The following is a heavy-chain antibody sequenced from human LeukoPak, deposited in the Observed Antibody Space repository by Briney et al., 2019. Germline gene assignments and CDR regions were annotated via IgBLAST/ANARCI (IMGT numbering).Heavy chain of an antibody. Sequence: GGSLRLSCAASGFTFASYAMTWVRQAPGKGLEWVSAVSGSGGSTYSADSVKGRFTISRDNSRNTPYLQINSLRAEDTAVYYCARDGTAMVITNGYFDYWGQGTLVTVSS. CDR3: ARDGTAMVITNGYFDY. V-gene: IGHV3-23*01. D-gene: IGHD5-18*01. CDR2: VSGSGGST. CDR1: GFTFASYA. J-gene: IGHJ4*02.